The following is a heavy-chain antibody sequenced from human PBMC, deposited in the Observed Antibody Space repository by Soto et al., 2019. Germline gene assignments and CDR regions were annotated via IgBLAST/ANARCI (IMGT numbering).Heavy chain of an antibody. CDR2: ISYDGSNK. D-gene: IGHD6-6*01. CDR1: GFTFSSYA. J-gene: IGHJ4*02. CDR3: ARVKEVYSSSSVGDY. V-gene: IGHV3-30-3*01. Sequence: GGSLRLSCAASGFTFSSYAMHWVRQAPGKGLEWVAVISYDGSNKYYADSVKGRFTISRDNSKNTLYLQMNSLRAEDTAVYYCARVKEVYSSSSVGDYWGQGTLVTVSS.